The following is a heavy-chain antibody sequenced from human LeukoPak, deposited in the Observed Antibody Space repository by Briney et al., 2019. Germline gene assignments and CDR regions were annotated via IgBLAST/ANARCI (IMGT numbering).Heavy chain of an antibody. CDR2: INSDGSST. Sequence: GGSLRLSCAASGFTFSSYDMHWVRQAPGKGLVWVSRINSDGSSTSYADSVKGRFTISRDNAKNTLYLQMNSLRAEDTAVYYCARSIAARRPNDYWGQGTLVTVSS. D-gene: IGHD6-6*01. J-gene: IGHJ4*02. CDR3: ARSIAARRPNDY. V-gene: IGHV3-74*01. CDR1: GFTFSSYD.